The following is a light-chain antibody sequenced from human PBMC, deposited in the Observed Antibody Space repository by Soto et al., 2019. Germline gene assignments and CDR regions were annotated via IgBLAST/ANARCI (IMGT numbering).Light chain of an antibody. Sequence: EIVLTQSPATLSWSPGERATLSCRASQSIRNYLAWYQQKPGQAPRLLIYDASNRATGIPPRFSGIGSGTDFILTISSLEPEDSGVYYCQQRNDWVTFGGGTKVDIK. CDR2: DAS. J-gene: IGKJ4*01. V-gene: IGKV3-11*01. CDR1: QSIRNY. CDR3: QQRNDWVT.